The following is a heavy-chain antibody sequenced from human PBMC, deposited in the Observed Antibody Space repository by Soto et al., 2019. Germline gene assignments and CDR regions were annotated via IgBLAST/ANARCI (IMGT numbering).Heavy chain of an antibody. J-gene: IGHJ4*01. CDR1: GGSITSYL. D-gene: IGHD3-3*01. CDR3: ASFYDFWTGFRGHFDY. V-gene: IGHV4-59*01. CDR2: IYYSGIT. Sequence: SETLSLTCTVSGGSITSYLWSWIRQPPGKGLEWIGYIYYSGITNYNPSLESRVTISLDTSKSQFSLNLNSVTAADTAVYYCASFYDFWTGFRGHFDYWGHGPLLTVSS.